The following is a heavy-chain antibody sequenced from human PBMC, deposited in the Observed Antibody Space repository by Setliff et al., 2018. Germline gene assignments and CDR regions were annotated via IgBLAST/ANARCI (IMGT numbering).Heavy chain of an antibody. D-gene: IGHD2-15*01. J-gene: IGHJ5*01. V-gene: IGHV4-39*01. Sequence: SLTCTVSGASISSPTYSWGWIRQPPGKGLEWVGTVYSSGSTYYNTSLRGRISTSVDTSKNQFSLKLSSVTAADTAVYYCARARYCSGGRCYWTWLDSWAQGTLVTVSS. CDR3: ARARYCSGGRCYWTWLDS. CDR2: VYSSGST. CDR1: GASISSPTYS.